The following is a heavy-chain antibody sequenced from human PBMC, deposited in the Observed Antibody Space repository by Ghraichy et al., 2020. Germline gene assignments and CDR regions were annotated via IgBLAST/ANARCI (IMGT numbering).Heavy chain of an antibody. CDR2: IKPDGSEE. J-gene: IGHJ4*02. D-gene: IGHD6-6*01. Sequence: GALNISCAASEFTFSNYWMSWVRQAPGKGLEWVAHIKPDGSEEFYVDSVKGRFTTSRENAHNSLSLQMNSLRAEDSAVYYCARSTFSSADYWGQGTLVTVSS. CDR3: ARSTFSSADY. V-gene: IGHV3-7*01. CDR1: EFTFSNYW.